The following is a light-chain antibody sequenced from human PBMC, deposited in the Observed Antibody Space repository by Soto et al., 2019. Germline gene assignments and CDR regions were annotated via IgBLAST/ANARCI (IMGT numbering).Light chain of an antibody. CDR1: SSNIGRNL. V-gene: IGLV1-44*01. CDR2: RND. CDR3: AAWDDNLNGVV. Sequence: QSVVTQPPSASGTPGQRVTISCSGSSSNIGRNLVNWYRQVPGTAPQLLIYRNDQRPSGVPDRFSGSKSGTSASLAISGLQSEDEADYYCAAWDDNLNGVVFGGGTKLTVL. J-gene: IGLJ3*02.